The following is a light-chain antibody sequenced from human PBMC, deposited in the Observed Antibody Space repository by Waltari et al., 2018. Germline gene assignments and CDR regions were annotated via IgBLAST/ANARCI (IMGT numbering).Light chain of an antibody. CDR1: TSDVGSYKL. J-gene: IGLJ1*01. CDR3: CSYAVDRTFV. CDR2: EVT. V-gene: IGLV2-23*02. Sequence: QSALTQPAPASASPGQSITISCTATTSDVGSYKLVSWYQQSPGKAPTFLIYEVTKRPSGVSNLFSVSKSGNTASLTICGLQAEDEADYYCCSYAVDRTFVFGTGTKVTVL.